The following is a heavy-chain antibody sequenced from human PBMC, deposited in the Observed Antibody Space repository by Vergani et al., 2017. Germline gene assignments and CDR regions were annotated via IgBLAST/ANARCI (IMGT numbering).Heavy chain of an antibody. CDR3: VGWSGYSYGEV. CDR2: IKQDGSEK. CDR1: GFTFSSYW. D-gene: IGHD5-18*01. J-gene: IGHJ4*02. V-gene: IGHV3-7*01. Sequence: EVQLVESGGGLVQPGGSLRLSCAASGFTFSSYWMSWVRQAPGKGLEWVANIKQDGSEKYYVDSVKGRFTISRDNAKNSLYLQMNSLRAEDTAVYYCVGWSGYSYGEVWGQGTLVTVSA.